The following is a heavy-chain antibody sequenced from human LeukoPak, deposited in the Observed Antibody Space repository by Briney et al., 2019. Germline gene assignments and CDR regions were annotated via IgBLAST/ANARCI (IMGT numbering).Heavy chain of an antibody. CDR1: GYTFTSYG. Sequence: ASVKVSCKASGYTFTSYGIGWVRQAPGQGLEWMGWISAYNGNTNYAQKLQGRVTMTTDTSTSTAYMELRSLRSDDTAVYYRASDARGIAVAGGDDAFDIWGQGTMVTVSS. D-gene: IGHD6-19*01. J-gene: IGHJ3*02. V-gene: IGHV1-18*01. CDR2: ISAYNGNT. CDR3: ASDARGIAVAGGDDAFDI.